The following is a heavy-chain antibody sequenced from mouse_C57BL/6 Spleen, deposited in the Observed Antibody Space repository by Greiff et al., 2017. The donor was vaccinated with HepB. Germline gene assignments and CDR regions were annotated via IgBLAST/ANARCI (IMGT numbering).Heavy chain of an antibody. CDR3: AHYGSSIYAMDY. CDR1: GYAFSSSW. J-gene: IGHJ4*01. CDR2: IYPGDGDT. V-gene: IGHV1-82*01. Sequence: VMLVESGPELVKPGASVKISCKASGYAFSSSWMNWVKQRPGKGLEWIGRIYPGDGDTNYNGKFKGKATLTADKSSSTAYMQLSSLTSEDSAVYFCAHYGSSIYAMDYWGQGTSVTVSS. D-gene: IGHD1-1*01.